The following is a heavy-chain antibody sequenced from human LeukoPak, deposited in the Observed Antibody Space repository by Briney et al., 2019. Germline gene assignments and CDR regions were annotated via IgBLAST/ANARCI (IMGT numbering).Heavy chain of an antibody. Sequence: GRSLRLSCAASGFTFSSCGMHWVRQAPGKGLEWVAFIRYDGSNKYYADSVKGRFTISRDNSKNTLYLQMNSLRAEDTAVYYCADGSYFGDSYYYYMDVWGKGTTVTVSS. CDR2: IRYDGSNK. CDR1: GFTFSSCG. J-gene: IGHJ6*03. V-gene: IGHV3-30*02. D-gene: IGHD3-10*01. CDR3: ADGSYFGDSYYYYMDV.